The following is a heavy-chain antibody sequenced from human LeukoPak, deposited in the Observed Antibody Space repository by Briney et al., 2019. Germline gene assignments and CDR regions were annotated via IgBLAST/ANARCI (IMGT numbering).Heavy chain of an antibody. CDR1: GYTFTSYY. J-gene: IGHJ4*02. CDR2: INPSGGST. V-gene: IGHV1-46*01. CDR3: VRETTNRVGATVY. Sequence: ASVTVSCKASGYTFTSYYMHWVRQAPGQGLEWMGIINPSGGSTSYAQKFQGRVTMTRDTSTSTVYMELSSLRSEDTAVYYCVRETTNRVGATVYWGQGTLVTVSS. D-gene: IGHD1-26*01.